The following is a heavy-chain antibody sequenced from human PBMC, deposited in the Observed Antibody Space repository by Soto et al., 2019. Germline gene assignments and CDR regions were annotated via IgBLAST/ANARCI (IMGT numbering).Heavy chain of an antibody. D-gene: IGHD3-16*01. V-gene: IGHV1-18*04. J-gene: IGHJ5*02. Sequence: QGQLVQSGAEVKKPGASVKVSCKASGYIFDSDGISWVRQAPGQGLEWMEWISVYNGNTKYLEKFQGRVTMTTDTSTSTAYLELRSLRSDDTAVYYCARGTSYAWFDPWGQGTLVTVSS. CDR2: ISVYNGNT. CDR3: ARGTSYAWFDP. CDR1: GYIFDSDG.